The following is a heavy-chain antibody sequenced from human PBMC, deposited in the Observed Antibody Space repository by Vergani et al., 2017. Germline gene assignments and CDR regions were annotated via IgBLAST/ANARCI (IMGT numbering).Heavy chain of an antibody. Sequence: EVQLLESGGGLVKPGGSLRLSCAASGFTFSNYAMSWVRQAPGKGLEWVSSISGSGDSTYYTDSVKGRFTISRDNSKNMLYLQMNSLRAEDTALYYCASYCSGGSCYTYWGQGTLVTVSS. CDR3: ASYCSGGSCYTY. V-gene: IGHV3-23*01. CDR2: ISGSGDST. J-gene: IGHJ4*02. CDR1: GFTFSNYA. D-gene: IGHD2-15*01.